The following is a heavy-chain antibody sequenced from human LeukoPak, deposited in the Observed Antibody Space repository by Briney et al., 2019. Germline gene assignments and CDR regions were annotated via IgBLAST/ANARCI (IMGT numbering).Heavy chain of an antibody. Sequence: GGSLRLSCAASGFTFSTYTMYWVRHTPGKRLEWVSIIGNNGGGIHYADSVKGRFTISRDNSKNALYLQMNSLRVEDTAVYFCAARKVRGVWFYLDYWGQGTLVTVPS. J-gene: IGHJ4*02. CDR1: GFTFSTYT. CDR3: AARKVRGVWFYLDY. D-gene: IGHD3-10*01. V-gene: IGHV3-23*01. CDR2: IGNNGGGI.